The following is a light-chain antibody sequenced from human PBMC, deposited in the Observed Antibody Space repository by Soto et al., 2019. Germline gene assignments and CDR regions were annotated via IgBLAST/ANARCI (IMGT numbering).Light chain of an antibody. CDR1: SGSVSTRHY. CDR3: VLYMGTGISV. J-gene: IGLJ2*01. V-gene: IGLV8-61*01. CDR2: STN. Sequence: QAVVTQEPSFSVSPGGTVTLTCGLNSGSVSTRHYPSWYQQTPGQAPRALIYSTNTRSSGVPDRFSGSILGSKAALTITGAQADDESEYHCVLYMGTGISVFGGGTKLNVL.